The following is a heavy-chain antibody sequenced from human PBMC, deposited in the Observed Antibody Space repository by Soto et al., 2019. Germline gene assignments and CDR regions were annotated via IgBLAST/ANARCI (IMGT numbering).Heavy chain of an antibody. D-gene: IGHD3-22*01. CDR3: ANDPPREDYYDSSGYYYVLDDAFDI. J-gene: IGHJ3*02. CDR1: GFTFSSYA. CDR2: ISGSGGST. V-gene: IGHV3-23*01. Sequence: GGSLRLSCAASGFTFSSYAMSWVRQAPGKGLEWVSAISGSGGSTYYKDSVKGRFTISRDNSKNTMIMQMNSLRAEDTAVYYCANDPPREDYYDSSGYYYVLDDAFDIWGQGTMVTVSS.